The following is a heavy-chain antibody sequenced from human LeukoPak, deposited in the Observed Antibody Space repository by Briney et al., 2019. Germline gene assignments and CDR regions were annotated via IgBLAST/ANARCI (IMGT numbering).Heavy chain of an antibody. CDR3: ARSPPPAIYYDSSGYYYFDY. CDR1: AFTFVDYG. Sequence: PGGSLRLSCAASAFTFVDYGMSWVRQAPGKGLEWVSGINWNGGSTGYADSVKGRFTISRDNAKNSLYLQMNSLRAEDTALYYCARSPPPAIYYDSSGYYYFDYWGQGTLVTVSS. D-gene: IGHD3-22*01. CDR2: INWNGGST. J-gene: IGHJ4*02. V-gene: IGHV3-20*04.